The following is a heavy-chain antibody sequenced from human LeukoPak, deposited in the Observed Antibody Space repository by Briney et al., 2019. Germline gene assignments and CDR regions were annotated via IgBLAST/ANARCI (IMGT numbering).Heavy chain of an antibody. CDR3: AREYQLLGTVYNYFDP. Sequence: ASVKVSCKASGYTFTSYYINWVRQATGQGLEWMGWMNPNSGNTGYAQKFQGRVTMTRNTSISTAYMELTSLRSEDTAVYYCAREYQLLGTVYNYFDPWGQGTLVTVSS. CDR2: MNPNSGNT. V-gene: IGHV1-8*01. CDR1: GYTFTSYY. J-gene: IGHJ5*02. D-gene: IGHD2-2*01.